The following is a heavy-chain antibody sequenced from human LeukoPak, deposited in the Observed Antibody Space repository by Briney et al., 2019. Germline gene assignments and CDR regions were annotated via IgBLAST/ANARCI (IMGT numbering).Heavy chain of an antibody. CDR2: IYHSGST. CDR3: ARLPYHCSSSCNPTGPDY. CDR1: GYSISSGYY. D-gene: IGHD2-2*01. Sequence: NSAETLSLTCAVSGYSISSGYYWGWIRQPPGKGLEWIGNIYHSGSTYYNPSLKSRVTISVDTYKNQFSLKLSSVTAADTAVYYCARLPYHCSSSCNPTGPDYWGQGTLVTVSS. J-gene: IGHJ4*02. V-gene: IGHV4-38-2*01.